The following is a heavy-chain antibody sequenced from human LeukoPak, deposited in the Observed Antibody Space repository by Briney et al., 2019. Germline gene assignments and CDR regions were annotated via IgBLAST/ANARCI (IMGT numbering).Heavy chain of an antibody. CDR2: IYPRDSDT. J-gene: IGHJ4*02. V-gene: IGHV5-51*01. D-gene: IGHD1-26*01. Sequence: GESLKISCTGSGYSFTSFWIAWVRQMPGKGLEWMGTIYPRDSDTKYSPSFRGQVTISADKSISTAYLQWRSLKASDTAMYYCARGDRLFDYWGRGTLVTVSS. CDR3: ARGDRLFDY. CDR1: GYSFTSFW.